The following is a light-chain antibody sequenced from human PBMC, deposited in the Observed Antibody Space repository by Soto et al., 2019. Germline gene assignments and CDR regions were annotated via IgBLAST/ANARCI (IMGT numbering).Light chain of an antibody. V-gene: IGKV1-13*02. CDR1: QGIIAF. Sequence: AIQLTQSPSSLSASVGARVTITRLVSQGIIAFLGWYQQRAGRAPKRLIYKVSTLECGVPARFSGSGSGTDFALTISSLEPEDVATYYCKQSYSTPITFGQGTRLEIK. CDR3: KQSYSTPIT. CDR2: KVS. J-gene: IGKJ5*01.